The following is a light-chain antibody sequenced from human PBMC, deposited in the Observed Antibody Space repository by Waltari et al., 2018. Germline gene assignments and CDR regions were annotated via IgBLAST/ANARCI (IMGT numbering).Light chain of an antibody. V-gene: IGKV4-1*01. CDR3: QQYYSTPYT. J-gene: IGKJ2*01. CDR2: WAS. Sequence: DIVMTQSPDSLAVSLGDRATINCKSSPSVLYSSNNKNYLAWYQQKPGQPPKLRIYWASTRESGVPDRFSGSGSGTDFTLTISSLQAEDVAVYYCQQYYSTPYTFGQGTKLEIK. CDR1: PSVLYSSNNKNY.